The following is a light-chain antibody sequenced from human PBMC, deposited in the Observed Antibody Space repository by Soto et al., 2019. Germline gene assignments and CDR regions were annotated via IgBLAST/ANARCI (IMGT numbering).Light chain of an antibody. J-gene: IGKJ1*01. CDR3: QQYGSSRWT. V-gene: IGKV3-20*01. CDR1: QSVSSSY. Sequence: EIVLTQSPGTLSLSPGERATLSCRASQSVSSSYLAWYQQNRGQAPRLLIYGASSRAPGIPDRFGSSGSGTDFTLTISRLEPEDFAVYYCQQYGSSRWTFGQGTKVEIK. CDR2: GAS.